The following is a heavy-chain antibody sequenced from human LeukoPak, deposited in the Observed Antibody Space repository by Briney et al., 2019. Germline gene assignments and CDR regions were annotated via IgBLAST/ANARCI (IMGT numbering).Heavy chain of an antibody. V-gene: IGHV3-7*01. CDR1: GFTFSSYW. D-gene: IGHD3-22*01. CDR2: IKQDGSEK. J-gene: IGHJ4*02. Sequence: GGSLRLSCAASGFTFSSYWMSWVRQAPGKGLEWVANIKQDGSEKYYVDSVKGRFTISRDNAKNSLYLQMNSPRAEDTAVYYCARMYYYDSSDYWGQGTLVTVSS. CDR3: ARMYYYDSSDY.